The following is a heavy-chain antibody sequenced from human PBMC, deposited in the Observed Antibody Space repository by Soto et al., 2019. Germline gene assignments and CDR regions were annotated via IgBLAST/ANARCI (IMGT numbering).Heavy chain of an antibody. Sequence: EVQLLESGGGLVQPGGSLRLSCAASGFTFSSYAMSWVRQAPGQGLEWVSAISGSGGSTYYADSVKGRFTISRDNSKNTLYLQMNSLRAEDTAVYYCAKGSHHTTGGYYDSSGYRYWGQGTLVTVSS. V-gene: IGHV3-23*01. CDR3: AKGSHHTTGGYYDSSGYRY. CDR1: GFTFSSYA. J-gene: IGHJ4*02. CDR2: ISGSGGST. D-gene: IGHD3-22*01.